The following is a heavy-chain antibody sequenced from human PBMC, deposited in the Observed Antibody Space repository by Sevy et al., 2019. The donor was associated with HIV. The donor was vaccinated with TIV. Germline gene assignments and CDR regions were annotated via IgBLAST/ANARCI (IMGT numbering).Heavy chain of an antibody. CDR1: GGSFSGYY. CDR3: ARHCTGSSCSHAFDI. V-gene: IGHV4-34*01. D-gene: IGHD2-15*01. CDR2: INHSGGT. Sequence: SETLSLTCAVYGGSFSGYYWNWIRQPPGKGLEWIGEINHSGGTNYNPSLKSRVTISVDTSKNQFSLKLNSVTAADTAVYYCARHCTGSSCSHAFDIWGQRTMVTVPS. J-gene: IGHJ3*02.